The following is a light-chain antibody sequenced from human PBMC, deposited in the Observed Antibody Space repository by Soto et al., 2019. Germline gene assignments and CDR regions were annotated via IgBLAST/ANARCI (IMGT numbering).Light chain of an antibody. CDR2: KAS. CDR1: QSISSW. CDR3: QQYYSRVT. J-gene: IGKJ1*01. Sequence: DIQMTQSPSTLSASVGDRVTITCRANQSISSWLAWYQRRPGKAPRLLISKASSLESGVPSRFSGGGVGTEFTLTISSLQPDDFATYYCQQYYSRVTFGQGTTVEI. V-gene: IGKV1-5*03.